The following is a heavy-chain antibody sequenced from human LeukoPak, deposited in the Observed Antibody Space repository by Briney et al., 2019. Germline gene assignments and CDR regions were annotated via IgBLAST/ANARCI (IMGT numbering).Heavy chain of an antibody. J-gene: IGHJ3*02. CDR2: INPNSGGT. D-gene: IGHD6-19*01. V-gene: IGHV1-2*02. CDR3: ARVAGLVRAFDI. Sequence: ASVKVSCKASGYTFTGHYIHWVRQAPGQGLEWMGWINPNSGGTNYAQKFQGRVTMTTDTSTSTAYMELRSLKSDDTAVYYCARVAGLVRAFDIWGQGTMVTVSS. CDR1: GYTFTGHY.